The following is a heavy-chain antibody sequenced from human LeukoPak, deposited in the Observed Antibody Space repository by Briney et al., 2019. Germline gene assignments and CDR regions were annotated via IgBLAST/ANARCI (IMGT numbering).Heavy chain of an antibody. CDR2: INQDGSEK. D-gene: IGHD3-16*01. CDR1: GFTFRSYW. Sequence: GGSLRLSCAASGFTFRSYWMTWVRQAPGKGLEWVANINQDGSEKYYVDSVKGRFTFSRDNAKDSLYLQMNSLRAEDTAVYYCARDATRGGDFDYWGQGTLVTVSS. J-gene: IGHJ4*02. CDR3: ARDATRGGDFDY. V-gene: IGHV3-7*01.